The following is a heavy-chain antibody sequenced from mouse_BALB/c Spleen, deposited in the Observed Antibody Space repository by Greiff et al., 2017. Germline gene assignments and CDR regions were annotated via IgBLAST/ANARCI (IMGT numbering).Heavy chain of an antibody. D-gene: IGHD2-4*01. Sequence: VQLKQSGPELVKPGASVKMSCKASGYTFTSYVMHWVKQKPGQGLEWIGYINPYNDGTKYNEKFKGKATLTSDKSSSTAYMELSSLTSEDSAVYYCARGPSTMITTGGFAYWGQGTLVTVSA. CDR1: GYTFTSYV. J-gene: IGHJ3*01. V-gene: IGHV1-14*01. CDR2: INPYNDGT. CDR3: ARGPSTMITTGGFAY.